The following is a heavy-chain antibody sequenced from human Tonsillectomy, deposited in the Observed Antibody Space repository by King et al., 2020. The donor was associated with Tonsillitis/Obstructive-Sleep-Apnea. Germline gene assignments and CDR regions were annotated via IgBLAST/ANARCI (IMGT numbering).Heavy chain of an antibody. V-gene: IGHV3-53*04. CDR3: AGRRRNVNTLQVHYLLELRGKRAPGPRLPASTHGPTVLPLAPSSQSTS. CDR2: IYGGGVT. Sequence: VQLVESGGGLVQPGGSLRLSCAASGFTVSNNYMSWVRQAPGKGLEWVSVIYGGGVTYYADSVKGRFTISRHNSNNTLYLQMNSLRPEDTALYYCAGRRRNVNTLQVHYLLELRGKRAPGPRLPASTHGPTVLPLAPSSQSTSWG. D-gene: IGHD1-7*01. CDR1: GFTVSNNY. J-gene: IGHJ5*01.